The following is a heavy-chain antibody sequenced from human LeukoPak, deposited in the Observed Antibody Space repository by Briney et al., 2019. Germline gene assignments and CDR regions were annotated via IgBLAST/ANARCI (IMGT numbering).Heavy chain of an antibody. Sequence: SETLSLTCTVSGVSISDSNYYWGWIRQPPGRGLEWIGNIYYRGNTFYSPSLKSRVTVSVDTSKNQFSLKLSSVTAADTAIYYCARQSTIAAAKIDPWGQGSLVTVSS. V-gene: IGHV4-39*01. CDR1: GVSISDSNYY. CDR3: ARQSTIAAAKIDP. D-gene: IGHD6-25*01. CDR2: IYYRGNT. J-gene: IGHJ5*02.